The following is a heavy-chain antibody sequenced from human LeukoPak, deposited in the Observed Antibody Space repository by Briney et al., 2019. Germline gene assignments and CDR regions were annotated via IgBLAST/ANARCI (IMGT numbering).Heavy chain of an antibody. Sequence: SETLSLTCTVSGYSISSGYYWGWIRQPPGKGLEWIGSIYHSGSTYYNPSLKSRVTISVDTSKSQFSLRLNSVTVADTAVYYCARILTKFSHGFDIWGQGTAVTVSS. J-gene: IGHJ3*02. D-gene: IGHD4-11*01. V-gene: IGHV4-38-2*02. CDR2: IYHSGST. CDR1: GYSISSGYY. CDR3: ARILTKFSHGFDI.